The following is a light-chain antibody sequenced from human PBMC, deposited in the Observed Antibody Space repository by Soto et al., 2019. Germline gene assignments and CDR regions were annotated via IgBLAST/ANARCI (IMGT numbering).Light chain of an antibody. Sequence: SYELTQPPSVSEAPGKTARITGGGNNLGSKSVNWYQQRPGQAPVLVIYFDSDRPSGIPERFSGSNSGNTSTLTISRVEAGDEADYFCQVWDKSSDHVVFGGGTKLTVL. CDR3: QVWDKSSDHVV. CDR1: NLGSKS. J-gene: IGLJ2*01. V-gene: IGLV3-21*04. CDR2: FDS.